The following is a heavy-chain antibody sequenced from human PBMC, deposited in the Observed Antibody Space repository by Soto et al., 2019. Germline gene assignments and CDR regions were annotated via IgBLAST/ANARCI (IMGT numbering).Heavy chain of an antibody. CDR3: ARTGDGVVQAAMIWFDP. V-gene: IGHV4-31*03. D-gene: IGHD2-2*01. J-gene: IGHJ5*02. CDR2: IYYSGST. Sequence: QVQLQESGPGLVKPSQTLSLTCTVSGGSISSGGYYWSWSRQHPGKGLEWIGYIYYSGSTYYNPSLKNRVTISVDKSKNQFSLKLSSVTAAETTVYYCARTGDGVVQAAMIWFDPWGQGTLVTVSS. CDR1: GGSISSGGYY.